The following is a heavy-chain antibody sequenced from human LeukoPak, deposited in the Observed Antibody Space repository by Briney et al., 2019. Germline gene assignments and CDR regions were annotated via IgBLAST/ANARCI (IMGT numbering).Heavy chain of an antibody. J-gene: IGHJ4*02. V-gene: IGHV1-18*01. CDR2: ISAYNGNT. CDR1: GYTFTSYG. D-gene: IGHD4-17*01. CDR3: ARDGPVYGDYVNQFDY. Sequence: APVKVSRKASGYTFTSYGISWVRQAPGQGLEWMGWISAYNGNTNYAQKLQGRVTMTTDTSTSTAYMELRSLRSDDTAVYYCARDGPVYGDYVNQFDYWGQGTLVTVSS.